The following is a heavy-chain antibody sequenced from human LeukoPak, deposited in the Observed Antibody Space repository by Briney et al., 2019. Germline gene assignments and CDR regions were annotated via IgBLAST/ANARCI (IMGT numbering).Heavy chain of an antibody. CDR1: GFTFSSYA. Sequence: PGGSLRLSCAASGFTFSSYAMSWVRQAPGKGLEWVSAISGSGGSTYYADSVKGRFTISRDNSKNTLYLQMNSLRAEDTAVYYCAKRSLDYDFWNYFDYWGQGTLVTVSS. CDR3: AKRSLDYDFWNYFDY. CDR2: ISGSGGST. D-gene: IGHD3-3*01. V-gene: IGHV3-23*01. J-gene: IGHJ4*02.